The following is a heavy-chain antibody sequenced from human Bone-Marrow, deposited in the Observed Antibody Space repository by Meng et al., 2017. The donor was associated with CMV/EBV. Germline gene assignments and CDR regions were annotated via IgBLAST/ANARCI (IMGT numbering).Heavy chain of an antibody. J-gene: IGHJ4*02. D-gene: IGHD3-3*01. Sequence: AAVTVSCKASGYTFTSYGISWVRQAPGQGLEWMGWISAYNGNTNYAQKLQGRVTMTTDTSTSTAYMQLRSLRSDDPAVYYCARPITVFGVVKEPGWYYFDYWGQGTLVTVSS. CDR2: ISAYNGNT. V-gene: IGHV1-18*01. CDR3: ARPITVFGVVKEPGWYYFDY. CDR1: GYTFTSYG.